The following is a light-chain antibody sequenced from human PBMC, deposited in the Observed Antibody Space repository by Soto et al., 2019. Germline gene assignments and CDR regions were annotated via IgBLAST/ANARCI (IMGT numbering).Light chain of an antibody. V-gene: IGKV3-20*01. Sequence: EVVLTQSLCSLSLSPGERASLSCRAIQSFSSSNLAWYQHKPGQPPKLIVYSASRRATGIPDRFSGSGSGTDFTLTISRLEPEDFALYYCQRYGGSPPVTFGGGTKVDIK. CDR1: QSFSSSN. CDR2: SAS. CDR3: QRYGGSPPVT. J-gene: IGKJ4*01.